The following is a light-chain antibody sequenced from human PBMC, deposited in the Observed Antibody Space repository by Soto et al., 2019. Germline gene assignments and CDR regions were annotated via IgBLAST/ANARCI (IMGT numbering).Light chain of an antibody. CDR2: VAP. CDR3: QQYYEFPLD. V-gene: IGKV1-8*01. CDR1: PTISPY. Sequence: AIRMTQSPPSLSASPGYRVTLTRRPTPTISPYLAWYQQKPGKAPNLLIYVAPTLKRGVPSMFSGTGSGTDFTLTISRLQSEDFATYYCQQYYEFPLDFGGGTKV. J-gene: IGKJ4*01.